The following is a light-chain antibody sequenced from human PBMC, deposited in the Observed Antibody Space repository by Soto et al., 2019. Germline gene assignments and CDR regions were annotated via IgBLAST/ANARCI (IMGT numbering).Light chain of an antibody. CDR3: QKYNRAPLT. J-gene: IGKJ4*01. Sequence: DIQMTQSPSSLSASVGDRVTITCRASQSISTYLAWYQQKQGQVPKLLIYAASTLQSGVPSRFSGSGSGTDFTLTISSLQPEDVATYYCQKYNRAPLTFGGGTKVEIK. V-gene: IGKV1-27*01. CDR2: AAS. CDR1: QSISTY.